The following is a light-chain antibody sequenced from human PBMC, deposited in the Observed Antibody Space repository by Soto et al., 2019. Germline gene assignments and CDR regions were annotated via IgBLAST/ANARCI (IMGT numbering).Light chain of an antibody. V-gene: IGKV1-6*01. Sequence: AIQMTQSPSSLSASVGDRVTITCRASQGIRNDLGWYQQKPGKAPKLLIYAASSLQSGVPSRFSGSVSGTDFTLSICCLQPEDFATYYCLQDYNYPPTFGQGTKV. J-gene: IGKJ1*01. CDR1: QGIRND. CDR3: LQDYNYPPT. CDR2: AAS.